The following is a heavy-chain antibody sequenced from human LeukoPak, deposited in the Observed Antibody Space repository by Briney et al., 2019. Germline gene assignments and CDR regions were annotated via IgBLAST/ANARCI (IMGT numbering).Heavy chain of an antibody. CDR3: ARDLAYYRSGRFFDY. CDR1: GFTFDSYE. D-gene: IGHD3-10*01. Sequence: PGGSLRLSCTTSGFTFDSYEMNWVRQAPGKGLEWISYISSSGNTIFYADSVKGRFTISRDNAKNLLFLQMNSLRVEDTAVYYCARDLAYYRSGRFFDYWGQGALVTVSS. J-gene: IGHJ4*02. V-gene: IGHV3-48*03. CDR2: ISSSGNTI.